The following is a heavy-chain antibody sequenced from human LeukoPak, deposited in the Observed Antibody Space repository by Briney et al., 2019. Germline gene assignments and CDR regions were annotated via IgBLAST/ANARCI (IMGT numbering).Heavy chain of an antibody. D-gene: IGHD2-2*01. CDR3: ARTGSTLEF. CDR2: INHNGNVN. Sequence: GGSLRLSCAASGFTFSSYWMNWARQAPGKGLEWVASINHNGNVNYYVDSVKGRFTISRDNAKNSMFLRMNSLRAEDTALYYCARTGSTLEFWGQGTLVTVSS. CDR1: GFTFSSYW. J-gene: IGHJ4*02. V-gene: IGHV3-7*01.